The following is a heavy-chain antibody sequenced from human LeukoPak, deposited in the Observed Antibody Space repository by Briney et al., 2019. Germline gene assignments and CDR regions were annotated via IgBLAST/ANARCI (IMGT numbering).Heavy chain of an antibody. CDR1: GGSISSYY. D-gene: IGHD6-13*01. J-gene: IGHJ4*02. Sequence: SETLSLTCTVSGGSISSYYWSWIRQPAGKGLEWIGYIYYSGSTKYNPSLKSRVTISVDTSKNQFSLKPSSVTAADTAVYYCARLYSSSWGQGTLVTVSS. CDR3: ARLYSSS. V-gene: IGHV4-59*01. CDR2: IYYSGST.